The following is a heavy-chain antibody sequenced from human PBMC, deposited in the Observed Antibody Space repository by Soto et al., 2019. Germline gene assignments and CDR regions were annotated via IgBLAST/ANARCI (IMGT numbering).Heavy chain of an antibody. V-gene: IGHV1-18*01. CDR3: ARDFRAAGYVNWFDP. J-gene: IGHJ5*02. CDR2: ISAYNGNT. D-gene: IGHD6-13*01. CDR1: GYTFTSYG. Sequence: QVQLVQSGAEVKKPGASVKVSCKASGYTFTSYGIIWVRQAPGQGLEWMGWISAYNGNTNYAQKLQGRVTMTTDTSTSTAYMELRRLRSDDTAVYYCARDFRAAGYVNWFDPWGQGTLVTVSS.